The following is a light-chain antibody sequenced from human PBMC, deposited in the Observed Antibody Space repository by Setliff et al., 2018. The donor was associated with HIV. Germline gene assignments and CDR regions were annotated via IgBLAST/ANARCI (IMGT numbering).Light chain of an antibody. J-gene: IGLJ1*01. V-gene: IGLV2-14*01. Sequence: QSVLTQPASVSASPGQSITIPCTGTTSDISHYNFVSWYQQHPDSAPKLLIYEVFNRPSGVSHRFSGSKSGNTASLTLSGLQAEDEADYYCISYTRTNLFVFGTGTKVTVL. CDR1: TSDISHYNF. CDR2: EVF. CDR3: ISYTRTNLFV.